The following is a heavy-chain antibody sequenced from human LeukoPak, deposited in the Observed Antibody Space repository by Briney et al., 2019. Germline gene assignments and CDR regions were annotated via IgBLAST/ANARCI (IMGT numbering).Heavy chain of an antibody. V-gene: IGHV4-39*01. J-gene: IGHJ4*02. CDR2: IYYSGST. Sequence: PSETLPLTCTVSGGSISSSSYYWGWIRQPPGKGLEWIGSIYYSGSTYYNSSLKSRVTISVDTSTNQFSLKVSSVTAADTAVYYCARLHGDKSFDYWGQGTLVTVSS. D-gene: IGHD5-24*01. CDR3: ARLHGDKSFDY. CDR1: GGSISSSSYY.